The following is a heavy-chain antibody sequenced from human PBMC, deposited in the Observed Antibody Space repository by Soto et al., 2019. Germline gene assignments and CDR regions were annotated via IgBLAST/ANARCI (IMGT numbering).Heavy chain of an antibody. Sequence: EVQLVESGGGLVQPGGSLRLSCAASGFTFSSYDMHWVRQATGKGLEWVSAIGTAGDTYYPGSVKGRFTISRENAKHSLYLKMNSLRSGDTAVYYCARQQVPGAFDIWGQGTMVTVSS. J-gene: IGHJ3*02. CDR2: IGTAGDT. CDR3: ARQQVPGAFDI. D-gene: IGHD6-13*01. V-gene: IGHV3-13*01. CDR1: GFTFSSYD.